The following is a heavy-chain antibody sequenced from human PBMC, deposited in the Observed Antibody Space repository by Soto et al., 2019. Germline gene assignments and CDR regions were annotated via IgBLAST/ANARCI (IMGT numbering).Heavy chain of an antibody. V-gene: IGHV3-30*18. CDR3: AKDDYGMDV. J-gene: IGHJ6*02. CDR1: GFTFSRYG. Sequence: QVQLVESGGGVVQPGRSLRLSCAASGFTFSRYGMHWVRQAPGKGLEWVAVISYDGSDKYYTDSVKGRFTISRDNSKNTLLLQMNSPRDEDTAVYYCAKDDYGMDVWGQGTTVIVSS. CDR2: ISYDGSDK.